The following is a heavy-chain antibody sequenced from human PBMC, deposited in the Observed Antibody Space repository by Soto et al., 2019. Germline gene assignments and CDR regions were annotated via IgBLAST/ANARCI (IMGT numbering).Heavy chain of an antibody. CDR1: GFTFSSYA. Sequence: GSLRLSCAASGFTFSSYAMSWVRQAPGKGLEWVSAFSGSGGSTYYADSVKGRFTISRDNSKNTLYLQMNSLRAEDTAVYYCAKGNYDFWSGYYTPPYYFDYWGQGTLVTVSS. V-gene: IGHV3-23*01. CDR2: FSGSGGST. J-gene: IGHJ4*02. CDR3: AKGNYDFWSGYYTPPYYFDY. D-gene: IGHD3-3*01.